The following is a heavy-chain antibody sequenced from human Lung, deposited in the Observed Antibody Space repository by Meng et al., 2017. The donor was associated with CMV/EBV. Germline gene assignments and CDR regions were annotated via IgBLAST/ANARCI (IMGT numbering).Heavy chain of an antibody. CDR1: TYVFTTYT. CDR2: ISGGKGDT. J-gene: IGHJ4*02. V-gene: IGHV1-3*01. D-gene: IGHD3-10*01. CDR3: ARGVLGAGSSTFDF. Sequence: STYVFTTYTIHWVRQAPGQMLEWMGWISGGKGDTKYSQKFQDRVTFTGNTSASTVYMEVRSLTPTDTAVYYCARGVLGAGSSTFDFWGQGSLVTVSS.